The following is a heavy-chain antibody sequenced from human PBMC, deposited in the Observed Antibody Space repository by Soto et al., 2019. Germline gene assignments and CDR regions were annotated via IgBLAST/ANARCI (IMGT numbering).Heavy chain of an antibody. J-gene: IGHJ4*02. V-gene: IGHV4-30-2*01. CDR1: GGSTSSGGYS. D-gene: IGHD4-17*01. CDR3: ARVDGDLKLDY. Sequence: PSETLSLTCTVSGGSTSSGGYSWSWIRQPPGKGLEWIGYIYHSGSTYYNPSLKSRVTISVDRSKNQFSLKLSSVTAADTAVYYCARVDGDLKLDYWGQGTLVTVSS. CDR2: IYHSGST.